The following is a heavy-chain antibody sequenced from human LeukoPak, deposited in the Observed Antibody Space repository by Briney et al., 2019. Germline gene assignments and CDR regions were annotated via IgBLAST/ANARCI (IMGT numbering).Heavy chain of an antibody. CDR3: ARHTALGRWLPPFDY. CDR2: IYYSGST. CDR1: GGSISSYY. D-gene: IGHD5-24*01. J-gene: IGHJ4*02. Sequence: SETLSLTRTVSGGSISSYYWSWLRQPPGKGLEWIGYIYYSGSTNYNPSLKSRVTISVDTSKNQFSLKLSSVTAADTAVYYCARHTALGRWLPPFDYWGQGTLVTVSS. V-gene: IGHV4-59*08.